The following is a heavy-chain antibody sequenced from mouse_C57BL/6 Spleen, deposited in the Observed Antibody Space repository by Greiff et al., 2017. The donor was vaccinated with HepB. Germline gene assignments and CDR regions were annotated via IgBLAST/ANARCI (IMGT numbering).Heavy chain of an antibody. Sequence: EVQLVESGGGLVQPKGSLKLSCAASGFSFNTYAMNWVRQAPGKGLEWVARIRSKSNNYATYYADSVKDRFTISRDDSESMLYLQMNNLKTEETAMYYCVRGSSAFDYWGQGTTLTVSS. CDR3: VRGSSAFDY. V-gene: IGHV10-1*01. J-gene: IGHJ2*01. CDR1: GFSFNTYA. D-gene: IGHD1-1*01. CDR2: IRSKSNNYAT.